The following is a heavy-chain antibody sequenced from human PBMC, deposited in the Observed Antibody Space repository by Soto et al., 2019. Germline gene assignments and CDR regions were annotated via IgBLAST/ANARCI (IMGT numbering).Heavy chain of an antibody. CDR2: ISYDGSNK. V-gene: IGHV3-30-3*01. CDR1: GFTFSSYA. D-gene: IGHD4-17*01. Sequence: QVQLVESGGGVVQPGRSLRLSCAASGFTFSSYAMHWVRQAPGKGLEWVAVISYDGSNKYYADSVKGRFTISRDNSKNTLYLQMNSLRAEETAVYYCARVGRLHYFDYWGQGTLITVSS. CDR3: ARVGRLHYFDY. J-gene: IGHJ4*02.